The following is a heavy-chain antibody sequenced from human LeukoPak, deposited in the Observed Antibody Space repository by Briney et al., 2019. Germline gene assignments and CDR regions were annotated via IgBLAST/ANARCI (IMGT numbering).Heavy chain of an antibody. V-gene: IGHV4-38-2*02. Sequence: SETLSLTCTVSNFSISTGYYWGWIRQPPGKGLEWIGSIYYSGNTYYNPSLKSRVTISVDTSKSQFSLKLNSVTAADTAMYYCARVFARYSGTFWGQGALVTVSS. CDR1: NFSISTGYY. J-gene: IGHJ4*02. CDR3: ARVFARYSGTF. D-gene: IGHD1-26*01. CDR2: IYYSGNT.